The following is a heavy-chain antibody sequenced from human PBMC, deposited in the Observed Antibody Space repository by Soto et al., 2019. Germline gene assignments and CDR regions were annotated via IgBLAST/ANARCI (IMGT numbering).Heavy chain of an antibody. CDR1: GFTFSNAW. Sequence: EVQLVESGGGLVKPGGSLRLSCAASGFTFSNAWMNWVRQAPGKGLEWVGRIKSKTDGGTTDYAAPVKGRFTISRDDSKNKLYLQMNSLKTEDTAVYYCTTDLFTVVVVGANDAFDIWGQGTMVTVSS. CDR3: TTDLFTVVVVGANDAFDI. D-gene: IGHD1-26*01. J-gene: IGHJ3*02. CDR2: IKSKTDGGTT. V-gene: IGHV3-15*07.